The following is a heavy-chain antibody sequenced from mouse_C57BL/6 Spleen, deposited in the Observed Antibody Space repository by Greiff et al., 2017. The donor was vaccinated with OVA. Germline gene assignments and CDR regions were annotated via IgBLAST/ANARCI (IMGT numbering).Heavy chain of an antibody. J-gene: IGHJ2*01. CDR1: GYTFTSYW. CDR2: IYPSDSET. Sequence: VQLQQPGAELVRPGYSVKLSCKASGYTFTSYWMDWVKQRPGQGLEWIGNIYPSDSETHYNQKFKDKATLTVDKSSSTAYMQLSSLTSEDSAVYYCASLLDFDYWGQGTTLTVSS. V-gene: IGHV1-61*01. D-gene: IGHD2-1*01. CDR3: ASLLDFDY.